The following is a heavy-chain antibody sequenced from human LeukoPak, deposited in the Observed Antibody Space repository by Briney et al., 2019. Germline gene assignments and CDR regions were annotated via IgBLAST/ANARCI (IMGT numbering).Heavy chain of an antibody. V-gene: IGHV4-59*01. CDR3: ARVGSEGYFDY. CDR1: GGSISGYY. D-gene: IGHD1-14*01. CDR2: IYYSGST. J-gene: IGHJ4*02. Sequence: PSETLSLTCTVSGGSISGYYWSWIRQPPGKGLEWIGYIYYSGSTNYNPSLKSRVTISVDTSKNQFSLKLSSVTAADTAVYYCARVGSEGYFDYWGQGTLVTVSS.